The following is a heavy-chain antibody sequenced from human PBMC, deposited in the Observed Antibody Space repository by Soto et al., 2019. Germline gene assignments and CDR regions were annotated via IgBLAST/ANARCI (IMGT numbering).Heavy chain of an antibody. CDR1: GFTVSSNY. CDR3: ARDLWHGIAAAGPSDY. V-gene: IGHV3-66*01. Sequence: ESGGGLVQPGGSLRLSCAASGFTVSSNYMSWVRQAPGKGLEWVSVTYSGGTTYYADSVKGRFTISRANSYNVLYLQMNSLRPEDTAVYYCARDLWHGIAAAGPSDYWGQGTLVTVSS. J-gene: IGHJ4*02. D-gene: IGHD6-13*01. CDR2: TYSGGTT.